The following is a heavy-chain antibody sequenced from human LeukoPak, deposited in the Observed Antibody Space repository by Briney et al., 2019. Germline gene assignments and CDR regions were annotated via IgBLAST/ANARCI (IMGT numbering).Heavy chain of an antibody. CDR2: IRLDGSRK. J-gene: IGHJ4*02. D-gene: IGHD2-8*02. CDR1: GFTFSRFG. Sequence: GGSLSLSCAASGFTFSRFGMHWVRQAPGKGLEWITYIRLDGSRKYYADSVKGRFTISRDNSRNTLYMQMNSLRVEDTAVYYCAKDYRWDYDYWGQGTLVTVSS. CDR3: AKDYRWDYDY. V-gene: IGHV3-30*02.